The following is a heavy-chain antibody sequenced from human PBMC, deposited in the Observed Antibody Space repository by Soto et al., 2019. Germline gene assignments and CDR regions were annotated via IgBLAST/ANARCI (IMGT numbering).Heavy chain of an antibody. J-gene: IGHJ4*02. D-gene: IGHD6-13*01. CDR3: ARDGGAAAGTCDY. Sequence: QVQLVQSGAEVKKPESSVKVSCKASGGTFSSYTISWVRQAPGQGLEWMGRIIPILGIANYAQKFQGRVTITADKSTSTAYMELSSLRSEDTAVYYCARDGGAAAGTCDYWGQGTLVTVSS. CDR1: GGTFSSYT. V-gene: IGHV1-69*08. CDR2: IIPILGIA.